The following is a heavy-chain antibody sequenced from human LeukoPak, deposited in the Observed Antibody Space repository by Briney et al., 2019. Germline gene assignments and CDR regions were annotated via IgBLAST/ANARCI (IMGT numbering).Heavy chain of an antibody. D-gene: IGHD1-14*01. J-gene: IGHJ3*02. V-gene: IGHV3-21*01. CDR1: GFAFSSYS. CDR2: ISSSSSYI. CDR3: AREYAPPNHPGDAFDI. Sequence: GGSLRLSCAASGFAFSSYSMNWVRQAPGKGLEWVSSISSSSSYIYYADSVKGRFTISRDYAKNSLYLQMNSLRAEDTAVYYCAREYAPPNHPGDAFDIWGQGTMVTVSS.